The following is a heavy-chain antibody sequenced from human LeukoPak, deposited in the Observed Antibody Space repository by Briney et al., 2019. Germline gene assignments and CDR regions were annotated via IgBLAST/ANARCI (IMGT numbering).Heavy chain of an antibody. D-gene: IGHD2-2*01. Sequence: ASVKVSCKASGGTFSSYAISWVRQATGQGLEWMGWMNPNSGNTGYAQKFRGRVTITRNTSISTAYMELSSLRSEDTAVYYCARGGGYQLDWFDPWGQGTLVTVSS. J-gene: IGHJ5*02. CDR2: MNPNSGNT. V-gene: IGHV1-8*03. CDR1: GGTFSSYA. CDR3: ARGGGYQLDWFDP.